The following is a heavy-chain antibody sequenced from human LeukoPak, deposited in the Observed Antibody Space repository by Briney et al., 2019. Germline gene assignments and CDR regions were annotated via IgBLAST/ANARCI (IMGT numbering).Heavy chain of an antibody. D-gene: IGHD3-3*01. CDR3: AGEKRITIFGVVINYYYYGMDV. J-gene: IGHJ6*02. Sequence: GGSLRLSCAASGFTFSSYWMSWVRQAPGKGLEWVANIKQDGSEKYYVDSVKGRFTISRDNAKNSLYLQMNSLRAEDTAVYYCAGEKRITIFGVVINYYYYGMDVWGQGTTVTVSS. CDR1: GFTFSSYW. V-gene: IGHV3-7*01. CDR2: IKQDGSEK.